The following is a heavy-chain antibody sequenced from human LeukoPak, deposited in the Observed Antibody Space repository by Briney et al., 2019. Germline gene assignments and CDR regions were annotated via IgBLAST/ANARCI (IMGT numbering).Heavy chain of an antibody. J-gene: IGHJ6*03. CDR1: GGSISSYY. V-gene: IGHV4-4*07. CDR2: IYTSGST. D-gene: IGHD1-26*01. Sequence: SETLSLTCTVSGGSISSYYWSWIRQPAGKGLEWIGRIYTSGSTNYNPSLKSRVTMSVDTSKNQFSLKLSSVTAADTAVYYCARRRGSYYYYYYYMDVWGKGTTVTISS. CDR3: ARRRGSYYYYYYYMDV.